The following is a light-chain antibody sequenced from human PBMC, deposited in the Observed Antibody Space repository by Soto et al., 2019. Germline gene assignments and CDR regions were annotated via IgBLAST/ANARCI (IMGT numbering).Light chain of an antibody. V-gene: IGLV1-40*01. J-gene: IGLJ1*01. CDR1: SSNIGAGYD. CDR3: QSYDSSLSGLV. CDR2: GNS. Sequence: QSVLTQPPSVSGAPGQRVTISCTGSSSNIGAGYDVHWYQQLPGTAPKLLIYGNSNRPSGVPDRFSGSKSGTSASRAITGLQAEDEAEYDCQSYDSSLSGLVFGTGTKLTVL.